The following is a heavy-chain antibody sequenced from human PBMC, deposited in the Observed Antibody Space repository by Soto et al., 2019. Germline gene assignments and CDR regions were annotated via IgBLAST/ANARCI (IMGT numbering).Heavy chain of an antibody. Sequence: PSETLSLTCTVSGGSISSGGYYWSWIRQPPGEALEWIGHIHYSGSTYYNASLKNRLTVSMDTSKNHFSLNLNSVTAADTAVYYCARDQRAFRYFDYLGQGIQVTVSS. V-gene: IGHV4-30-4*08. CDR2: IHYSGST. CDR3: ARDQRAFRYFDY. J-gene: IGHJ4*03. CDR1: GGSISSGGYY.